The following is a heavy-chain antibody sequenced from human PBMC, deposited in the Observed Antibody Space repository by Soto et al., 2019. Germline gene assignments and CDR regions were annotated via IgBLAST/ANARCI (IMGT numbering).Heavy chain of an antibody. J-gene: IGHJ4*02. D-gene: IGHD1-26*01. CDR3: ATMAGTYPY. V-gene: IGHV3-74*01. CDR1: GFAFSRFP. CDR2: IDPDGSDT. Sequence: GGSLRLSCAASGFAFSRFPMHWVRQAPGKGLVWVSRIDPDGSDTTYADSVKGRFTISRDNARNIVYLQMSSLRAEDTALYYCATMAGTYPYWGQGTLVTVSS.